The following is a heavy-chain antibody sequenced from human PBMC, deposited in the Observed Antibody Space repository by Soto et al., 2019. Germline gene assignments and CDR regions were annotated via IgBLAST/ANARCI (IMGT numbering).Heavy chain of an antibody. CDR1: GYTLTSYA. J-gene: IGHJ5*02. V-gene: IGHV1-3*01. CDR2: INAGNGNT. D-gene: IGHD3-9*01. Sequence: ASVKVSCKASGYTLTSYAMHWVRQAPGQRLEWMGWINAGNGNTKYSQKFQGRVTITRDTSASTAYMELSSLRSEDTAVYYCARAHYDILTGYSLNRFDPWGQGTLVTVSS. CDR3: ARAHYDILTGYSLNRFDP.